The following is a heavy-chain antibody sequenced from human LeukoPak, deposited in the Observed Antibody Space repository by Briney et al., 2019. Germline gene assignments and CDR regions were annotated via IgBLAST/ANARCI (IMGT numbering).Heavy chain of an antibody. Sequence: SETLSLTCTVSGGSISSDYWQWIRQPPGKGLEWVGYIYNSGNNHYNSSLKSRVTISIDASKNQFSLKLASVTAADTAVYYCATRGYWGQGTLVAVSS. J-gene: IGHJ4*02. CDR1: GGSISSDY. V-gene: IGHV4-59*08. D-gene: IGHD3-10*01. CDR3: ATRGY. CDR2: IYNSGNN.